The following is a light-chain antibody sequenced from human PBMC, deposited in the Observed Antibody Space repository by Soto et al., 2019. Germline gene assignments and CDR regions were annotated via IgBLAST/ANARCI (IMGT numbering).Light chain of an antibody. J-gene: IGLJ7*01. CDR3: CSYAGSSTFAV. Sequence: QSVLTQPASVSGSPGQSITISCTGTSSDVGSYNLVSWYQQHPGKAPKLMIYEGSKRPSGVSNRFSGSKSGNTASLTISGLQAEDEDDYYCCSYAGSSTFAVFGGGTQLTVL. CDR2: EGS. V-gene: IGLV2-23*03. CDR1: SSDVGSYNL.